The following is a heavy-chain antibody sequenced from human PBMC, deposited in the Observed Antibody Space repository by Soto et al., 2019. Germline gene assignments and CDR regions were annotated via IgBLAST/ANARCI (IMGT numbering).Heavy chain of an antibody. CDR1: GFTVSSNY. CDR3: ARVSVTVLVLFFDY. D-gene: IGHD2-8*01. V-gene: IGHV3-53*01. CDR2: IYSGGST. J-gene: IGHJ4*02. Sequence: EVQLVESGGGLIQPGGSLRLSCAASGFTVSSNYMSWVRQAPGKGLEWVSVIYSGGSTYYADSVKGRFTISRDNSKNTLYLQMNSLSAEDTTVYYCARVSVTVLVLFFDYWGQGTLVTVSS.